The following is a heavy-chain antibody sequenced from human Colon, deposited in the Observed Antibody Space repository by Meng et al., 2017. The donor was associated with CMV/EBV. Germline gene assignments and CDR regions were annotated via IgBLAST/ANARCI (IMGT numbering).Heavy chain of an antibody. Sequence: ASVKVSCKASGFTLSNNGVTWVRQAHGQGLELVGWVSGYDGDTKYVQKFQGRVTLTADTSTNTAYLELRTLRSDDTAVYYCVRDRRLYFLMGEYFLDHWGQGTLVTVSS. CDR2: VSGYDGDT. J-gene: IGHJ4*02. V-gene: IGHV1-18*01. D-gene: IGHD2/OR15-2a*01. CDR3: VRDRRLYFLMGEYFLDH. CDR1: GFTLSNNG.